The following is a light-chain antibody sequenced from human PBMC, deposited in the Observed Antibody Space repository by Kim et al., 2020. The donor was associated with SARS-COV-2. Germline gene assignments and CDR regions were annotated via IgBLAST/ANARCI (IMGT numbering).Light chain of an antibody. CDR3: QQYNSFPWT. CDR2: KAS. CDR1: ESISTW. V-gene: IGKV1-5*03. J-gene: IGKJ1*01. Sequence: DIQMTQSPSTLSASTGDRITITCRASESISTWLAWYQQKPGKAPKLLIYKASSLQTGVPSGFSGSGSGTDFSLTVSSLQPDDFATYYCQQYNSFPWTFGQGTKVDIK.